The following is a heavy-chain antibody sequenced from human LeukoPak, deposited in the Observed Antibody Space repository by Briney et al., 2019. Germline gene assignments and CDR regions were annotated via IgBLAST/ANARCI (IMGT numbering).Heavy chain of an antibody. V-gene: IGHV1-69*01. CDR1: GGTFSTFG. CDR3: ARHIGYCSSTSCYTGYNWFDP. CDR2: IIPIFGPA. J-gene: IGHJ5*02. D-gene: IGHD2-2*02. Sequence: SVKVSCKASGGTFSTFGLSWVRQAPGQGLEWMGGIIPIFGPANYAQKFQGRVTITADESTSTAYMELSSLRSEDTAVYYCARHIGYCSSTSCYTGYNWFDPWGQGTLVTVSS.